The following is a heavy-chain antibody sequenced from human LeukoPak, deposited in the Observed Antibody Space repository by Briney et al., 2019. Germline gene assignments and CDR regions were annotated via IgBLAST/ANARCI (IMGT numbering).Heavy chain of an antibody. V-gene: IGHV1-2*04. Sequence: ASVKVSCKASGYSFTDYYLHWVRQAPGQGLEWMGWINPNSGGTNYAQKFQGWVTMTRDTSISTAYMELSRLRSDDTAVYYCARMDSSGYSNWFDPWGQGTLVTVSS. CDR3: ARMDSSGYSNWFDP. CDR1: GYSFTDYY. D-gene: IGHD3-22*01. J-gene: IGHJ5*02. CDR2: INPNSGGT.